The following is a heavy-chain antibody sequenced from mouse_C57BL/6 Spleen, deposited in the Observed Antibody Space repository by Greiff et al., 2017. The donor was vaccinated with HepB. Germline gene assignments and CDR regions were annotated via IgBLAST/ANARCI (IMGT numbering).Heavy chain of an antibody. CDR2: ISYDGSN. D-gene: IGHD1-1*01. CDR1: GYSITSGYY. V-gene: IGHV3-6*01. CDR3: ARATTVVSPFAY. J-gene: IGHJ3*01. Sequence: ESGPGLVKPSQSLSLTCSVTGYSITSGYYWNWIRQFPGNKLEWMGYISYDGSNNYNPSLQNRISITRDTSKNQFFLKLNSVTTEETATYYCARATTVVSPFAYWGKGLWSLSLQ.